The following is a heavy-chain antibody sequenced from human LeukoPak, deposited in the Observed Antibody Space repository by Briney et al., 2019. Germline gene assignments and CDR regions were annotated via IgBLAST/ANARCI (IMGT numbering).Heavy chain of an antibody. D-gene: IGHD1/OR15-1a*01. CDR1: GGSFSGYY. V-gene: IGHV4-59*01. J-gene: IGHJ4*02. Sequence: PSETLSLTCAVYGGSFSGYYWSWIRQPPGKGLEWIGYIYYSGSTNYNPSLKSRVTISVDTSRNQFSLKLSSVTAADTAVYYCARGPTSITGTTDYWGQGTRVTVSS. CDR2: IYYSGST. CDR3: ARGPTSITGTTDY.